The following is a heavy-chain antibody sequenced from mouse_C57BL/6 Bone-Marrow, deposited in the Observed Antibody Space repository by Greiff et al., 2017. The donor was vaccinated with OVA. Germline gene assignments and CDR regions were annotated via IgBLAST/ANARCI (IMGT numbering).Heavy chain of an antibody. CDR3: AREGDGYSFSYAMDY. CDR2: INPGSGGT. D-gene: IGHD2-3*01. CDR1: GYAFTNYL. J-gene: IGHJ4*01. Sequence: QVQLQQSGAELVRPGTSVKVSCKASGYAFTNYLIEWVKQRPGQGLEWIGVINPGSGGTNYNEKFKGKATLSADQSSSPAYMQLSSLPSEDSAVYFCAREGDGYSFSYAMDYWGQGTSVTVSA. V-gene: IGHV1-54*01.